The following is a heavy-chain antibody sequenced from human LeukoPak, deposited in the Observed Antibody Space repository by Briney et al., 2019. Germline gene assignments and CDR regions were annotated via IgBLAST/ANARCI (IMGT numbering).Heavy chain of an antibody. D-gene: IGHD1-26*01. CDR2: ISSSSTHT. Sequence: GGSLRLSCAASGFTFSNYYMSWIRRAPGKGLEWVSYISSSSTHTNYADSVKGRFTIFRDNAKNSLYLQMNSLRAEDTAVYYCARDGVGTTNFWGQGTLVTVSS. CDR1: GFTFSNYY. CDR3: ARDGVGTTNF. J-gene: IGHJ4*02. V-gene: IGHV3-11*06.